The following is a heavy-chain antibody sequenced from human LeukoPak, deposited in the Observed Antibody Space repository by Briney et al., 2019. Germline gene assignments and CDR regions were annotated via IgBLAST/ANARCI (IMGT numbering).Heavy chain of an antibody. Sequence: PGGSLRLSCAASGFTFSSYSMNWVRQAPGKGLEWVSYISSSSSTIYYADSVKGRFTISRDNAKNSLYLQMNSLRAEDTAVYYCARRVKGGVISDDAFDIWGQGTMVTVSS. V-gene: IGHV3-48*01. CDR2: ISSSSSTI. CDR3: ARRVKGGVISDDAFDI. CDR1: GFTFSSYS. D-gene: IGHD3-10*01. J-gene: IGHJ3*02.